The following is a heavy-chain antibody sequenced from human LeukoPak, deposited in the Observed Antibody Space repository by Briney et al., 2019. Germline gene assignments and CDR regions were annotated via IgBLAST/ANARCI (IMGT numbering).Heavy chain of an antibody. CDR1: GFTFDDYA. V-gene: IGHV3-9*01. CDR3: AKDSCSSTSCYPFDYMDV. J-gene: IGHJ6*03. Sequence: GRSLRLSCAASGFTFDDYAMHWVRQAPGKGLEWVSGISWNSGSIGYADSVKGRFNISRDNAKNSLYLQMNSLRAEDTALYYCAKDSCSSTSCYPFDYMDVWGKGTTVTVSS. CDR2: ISWNSGSI. D-gene: IGHD2-2*01.